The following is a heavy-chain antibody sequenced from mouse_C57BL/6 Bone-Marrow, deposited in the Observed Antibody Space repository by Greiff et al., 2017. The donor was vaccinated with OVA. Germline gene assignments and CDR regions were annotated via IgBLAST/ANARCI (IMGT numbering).Heavy chain of an antibody. CDR3: ASWITTAHFDY. Sequence: VQLQQSGAELMKPGASVKLSCKATGYTFTGYWIEWVKQRPGHGLEWIGEILPGSGSTNYNEKFKGKATFTADTSSNTAYIQLSSLTTEDSAIYYCASWITTAHFDYWGQGTTLTVSS. D-gene: IGHD1-2*01. CDR2: ILPGSGST. V-gene: IGHV1-9*01. CDR1: GYTFTGYW. J-gene: IGHJ2*01.